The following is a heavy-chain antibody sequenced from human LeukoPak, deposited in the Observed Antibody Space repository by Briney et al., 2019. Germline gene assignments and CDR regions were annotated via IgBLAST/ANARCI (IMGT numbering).Heavy chain of an antibody. Sequence: GASVKVSCKASGYTFTSYDINWVRQATGQGLEWMGWMNPNSGNTGYAQKFQGRVTITRNTSISTAYMELSSLRSEDTAVYYCATGSMEANGAFDIWGQGTMVTVSS. CDR3: ATGSMEANGAFDI. V-gene: IGHV1-8*03. J-gene: IGHJ3*02. CDR2: MNPNSGNT. D-gene: IGHD1-26*01. CDR1: GYTFTSYD.